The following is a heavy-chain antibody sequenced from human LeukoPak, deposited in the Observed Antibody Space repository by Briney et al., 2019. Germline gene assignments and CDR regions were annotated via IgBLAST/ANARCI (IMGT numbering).Heavy chain of an antibody. CDR2: IYSGGST. V-gene: IGHV3-53*01. CDR3: AKVGQETVILEVTTYWYFDL. D-gene: IGHD3-22*01. CDR1: GFTVSSNY. J-gene: IGHJ2*01. Sequence: GGSLRLSCAASGFTVSSNYMNWVRQAPGKGLEWVSVIYSGGSTYYADSVKGRFTISRDNSKNTLYLQMNSLRAEDTAVYYCAKVGQETVILEVTTYWYFDLWGRGTLVTVSS.